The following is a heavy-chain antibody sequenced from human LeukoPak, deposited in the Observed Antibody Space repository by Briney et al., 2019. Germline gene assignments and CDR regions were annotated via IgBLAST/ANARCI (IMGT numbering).Heavy chain of an antibody. CDR3: AKEEERFAAWGYFDS. CDR2: IKSKTDGGTT. J-gene: IGHJ4*02. Sequence: KSGGSLRLSCAASGFTFSNAWMSWVRQAPGKGLEWVGRIKSKTDGGTTDYAAPVKGRFTISRDNSRNTLFLDMNSLRAEDTALYFCAKEEERFAAWGYFDSWGQGSLVTVSS. CDR1: GFTFSNAW. V-gene: IGHV3-15*01. D-gene: IGHD3-22*01.